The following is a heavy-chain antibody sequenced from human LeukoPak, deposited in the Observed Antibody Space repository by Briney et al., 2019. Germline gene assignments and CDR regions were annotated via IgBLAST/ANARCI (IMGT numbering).Heavy chain of an antibody. V-gene: IGHV3-15*01. CDR1: GFTFSSYA. D-gene: IGHD3-10*01. CDR3: TTENGITMVRGVIITPRYFDY. Sequence: GGSLTLSCAASGFTFSSYAMSWVRQAPGKGLEWVGRIKSKTDGGTTDYAAPVKGRFTISRDDSKNTLYLQMNSLKTEDTAVYYCTTENGITMVRGVIITPRYFDYWGQGTLVTVSS. J-gene: IGHJ4*02. CDR2: IKSKTDGGTT.